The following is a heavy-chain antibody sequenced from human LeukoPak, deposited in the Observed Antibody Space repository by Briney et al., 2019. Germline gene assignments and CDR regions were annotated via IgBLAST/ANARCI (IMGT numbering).Heavy chain of an antibody. CDR3: AKRGVVIRVILVGFHKEAYYFDS. CDR2: ISGSGGGT. Sequence: GGSLRLSCAVSGITLSNYGMSWVRQAPRKGLQWVAGISGSGGGTSYADSVKGRFTISRDNPKNTLYLQMNSLRAEDTAVYFCAKRGVVIRVILVGFHKEAYYFDSWGQGALVTVSS. J-gene: IGHJ4*02. D-gene: IGHD3-22*01. V-gene: IGHV3-23*01. CDR1: GITLSNYG.